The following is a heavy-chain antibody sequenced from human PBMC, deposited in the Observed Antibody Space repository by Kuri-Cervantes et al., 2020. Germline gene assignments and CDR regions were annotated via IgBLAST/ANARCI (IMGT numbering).Heavy chain of an antibody. CDR3: ARAFKPPVGLLRACAAFDI. CDR2: IYHSGST. J-gene: IGHJ3*02. V-gene: IGHV4-39*07. Sequence: SETLSLTCTVSGGSISRSSYHWGWIRQPPGKGLEWIGSIYHSGSTYYNPSLKSRVTISVDTSKNQFSLKLTSVTAADTAVYCCARAFKPPVGLLRACAAFDIWGQGTMVTVSS. D-gene: IGHD2-15*01. CDR1: GGSISRSSYH.